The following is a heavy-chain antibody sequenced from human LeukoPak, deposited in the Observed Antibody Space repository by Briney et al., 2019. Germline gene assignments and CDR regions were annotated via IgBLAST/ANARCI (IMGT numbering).Heavy chain of an antibody. Sequence: ALVKVSCKASGYAFTSYGISWVRQAPGQGLEWMGWISAYDTKTNYAQNLQGRVTMTTDTSTSTAYMELRSLRSDDTAMYYCAKDIVLVVAATPGDAFDIWGQGTMVTVSS. CDR2: ISAYDTKT. V-gene: IGHV1-18*01. CDR3: AKDIVLVVAATPGDAFDI. CDR1: GYAFTSYG. D-gene: IGHD2-15*01. J-gene: IGHJ3*02.